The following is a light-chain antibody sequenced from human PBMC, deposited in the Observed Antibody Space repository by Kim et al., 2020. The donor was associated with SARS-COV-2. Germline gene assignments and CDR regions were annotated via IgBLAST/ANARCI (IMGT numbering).Light chain of an antibody. J-gene: IGKJ4*02. CDR1: HNIGVF. V-gene: IGKV3-11*01. CDR2: DAS. Sequence: SPGEGATPSCTASHNIGVFLSCYQQKPGHPPRLLIFDASTRPTGIPGRFSGSGSGTDFTLTISSREPEDFGVYYCQRRDNWRGLTFGGGTKVDIK. CDR3: QRRDNWRGLT.